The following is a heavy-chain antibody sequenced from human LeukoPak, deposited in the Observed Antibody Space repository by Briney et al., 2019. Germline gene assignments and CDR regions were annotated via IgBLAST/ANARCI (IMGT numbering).Heavy chain of an antibody. Sequence: GSSVKVSCKASGGTFSSYAISWVRQAPGQGLEWMGRIIPILGIANYAQKFQGRVTITADKSTSTAYMELSSLRSEDTAVYYCAREGAHDYSNYYYYYGMDVWGQGTTVTVSS. CDR3: AREGAHDYSNYYYYYGMDV. J-gene: IGHJ6*02. V-gene: IGHV1-69*04. CDR2: IIPILGIA. D-gene: IGHD4-11*01. CDR1: GGTFSSYA.